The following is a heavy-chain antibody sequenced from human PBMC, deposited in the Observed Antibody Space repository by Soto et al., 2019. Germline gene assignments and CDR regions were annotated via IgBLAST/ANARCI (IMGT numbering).Heavy chain of an antibody. V-gene: IGHV1-69*13. CDR3: ARYYDSSGYYPPHHLTFDY. CDR2: IIPIFGTA. J-gene: IGHJ4*02. Sequence: ASVKVSCKASGGTFSSYAISWVRQAPGQGLEWMGGIIPIFGTANYAQKFQGRVTITADESTSTAYMELSSLRSEDTAVYYCARYYDSSGYYPPHHLTFDYWGQGTLVTVSS. D-gene: IGHD3-22*01. CDR1: GGTFSSYA.